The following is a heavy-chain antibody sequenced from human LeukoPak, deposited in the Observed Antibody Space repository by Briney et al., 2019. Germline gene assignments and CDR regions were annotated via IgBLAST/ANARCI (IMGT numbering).Heavy chain of an antibody. CDR3: AREAMPGRQDAFDI. V-gene: IGHV3-23*01. D-gene: IGHD2-2*01. CDR1: GFTFNNYA. CDR2: ISGGGDST. Sequence: PGGSLRLSCAASGFTFNNYAMRWVRQAPGKGLEWVSGISGGGDSTFYADSVKGRFTISKDTSKNTLFLHLTSLRAEDTAMYYCAREAMPGRQDAFDIWGQGTMVTVSS. J-gene: IGHJ3*02.